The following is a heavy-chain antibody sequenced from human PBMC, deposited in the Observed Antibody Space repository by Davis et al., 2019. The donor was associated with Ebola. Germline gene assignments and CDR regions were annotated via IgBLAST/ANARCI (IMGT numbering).Heavy chain of an antibody. CDR3: TRALLLRWYHFDY. CDR1: GLRFVDYP. CDR2: IRSRAYGGKT. J-gene: IGHJ4*02. V-gene: IGHV3-49*04. Sequence: GGSLRLSCVASGLRFVDYPMNWVRQVPGRGLEWVGFIRSRAYGGKTQYAASVKGRFTISRDDSKSIAYLQMNSLKTEDTAVYYCTRALLLRWYHFDYWGQGTLVTVSS. D-gene: IGHD4-23*01.